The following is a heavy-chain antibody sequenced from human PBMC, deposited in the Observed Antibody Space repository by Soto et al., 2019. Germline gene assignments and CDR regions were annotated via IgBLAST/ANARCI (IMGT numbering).Heavy chain of an antibody. CDR1: GFSLTTSGVG. Sequence: QITLKESGPTVVKPTETLTLTCTFSGFSLTTSGVGVGWVRQSPGKAPEWLALIYWDDDKRYSTSLNSRLIISKDTSKNQVGLTMANVDQADTATYYCAHRVLRTVFGLVTTTAIYFDFWGPGTPVVVSS. CDR2: IYWDDDK. J-gene: IGHJ4*02. CDR3: AHRVLRTVFGLVTTTAIYFDF. D-gene: IGHD3-3*01. V-gene: IGHV2-5*02.